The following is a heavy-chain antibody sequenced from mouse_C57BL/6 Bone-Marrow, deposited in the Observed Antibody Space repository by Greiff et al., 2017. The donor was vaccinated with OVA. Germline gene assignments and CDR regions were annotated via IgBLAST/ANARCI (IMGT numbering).Heavy chain of an antibody. CDR2: IDPENGDT. Sequence: EVQLQQSGAELVRPGASVKLSCTASGFNIKDDYMHWVKQRPEQGLEWIGWIDPENGDTEYASKFQGKATITADTSSNTAYLQLSSLTSEDTAVYYCTKGYDYGYYFDYWGQGTTLTVSS. CDR3: TKGYDYGYYFDY. D-gene: IGHD2-4*01. CDR1: GFNIKDDY. J-gene: IGHJ2*01. V-gene: IGHV14-4*01.